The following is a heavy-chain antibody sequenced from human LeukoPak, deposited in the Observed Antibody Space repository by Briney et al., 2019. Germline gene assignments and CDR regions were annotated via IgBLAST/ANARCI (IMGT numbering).Heavy chain of an antibody. Sequence: SETLSLTCTVSGGSISSYYWSWTRQPPGKGLEWIGYIYYSGSTNYNPSLKSRVTISVDTSKNQFSLKLSSVTAADTAVYYCARLIIVGGNAYYMDVWGKGTTVTVSS. CDR1: GGSISSYY. V-gene: IGHV4-59*01. J-gene: IGHJ6*03. CDR2: IYYSGST. CDR3: ARLIIVGGNAYYMDV. D-gene: IGHD1-26*01.